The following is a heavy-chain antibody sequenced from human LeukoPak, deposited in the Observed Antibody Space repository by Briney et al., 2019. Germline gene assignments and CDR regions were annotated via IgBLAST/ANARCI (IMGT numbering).Heavy chain of an antibody. CDR3: ARARATHYYYYMDV. J-gene: IGHJ6*03. Sequence: SETLSLTCTVSGGSISSYYWSWIRQPPGKGLEWIGYIYYSGSTNYNPSLKSRVPISVDTSKNQFSLKLSSVTAADTAVYYCARARATHYYYYMDVWGKGTTVTVSS. CDR2: IYYSGST. V-gene: IGHV4-59*01. CDR1: GGSISSYY.